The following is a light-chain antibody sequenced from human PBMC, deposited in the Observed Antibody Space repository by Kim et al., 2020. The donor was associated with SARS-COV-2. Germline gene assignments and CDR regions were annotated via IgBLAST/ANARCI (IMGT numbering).Light chain of an antibody. CDR2: GVS. V-gene: IGKV3-20*01. J-gene: IGKJ1*01. CDR1: ESFGSRY. Sequence: APRARATRSSKASESFGSRYLAWYQKRPGQAPRLLIYGVSSRATGIANRFSGRGCGTDFTLTISRLEPEEVAVYYCQHYGSSPRTFGEGTKVDIK. CDR3: QHYGSSPRT.